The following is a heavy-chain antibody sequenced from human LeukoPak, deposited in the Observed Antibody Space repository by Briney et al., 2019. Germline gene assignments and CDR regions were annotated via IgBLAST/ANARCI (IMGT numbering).Heavy chain of an antibody. CDR3: ATEIFYSGSYRGGDAFDI. J-gene: IGHJ3*02. D-gene: IGHD1-26*01. Sequence: ASVKVSCKVSGYTLTELSMHWVRQAPGKGLEWMGGVDPEDGETIYAQKFQGRVTMTEDTSTDTAYMELSSLRSEDTAVYYCATEIFYSGSYRGGDAFDIWGQGTMVTVSS. V-gene: IGHV1-24*01. CDR1: GYTLTELS. CDR2: VDPEDGET.